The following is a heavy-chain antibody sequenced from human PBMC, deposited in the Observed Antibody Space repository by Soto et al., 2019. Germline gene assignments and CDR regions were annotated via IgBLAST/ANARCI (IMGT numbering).Heavy chain of an antibody. CDR1: GYSFTSYW. CDR3: ARQIYDSSGYYYVGFDY. D-gene: IGHD3-22*01. V-gene: IGHV5-10-1*01. Sequence: GESLKISCKGSGYSFTSYWISWVRQMPGKGLEWMGRIDPSDSYTNYSPSFQGHVTISADKSISTAYLQWSSLKASDTAMYYCARQIYDSSGYYYVGFDYWGQGTLVTVPQ. J-gene: IGHJ4*02. CDR2: IDPSDSYT.